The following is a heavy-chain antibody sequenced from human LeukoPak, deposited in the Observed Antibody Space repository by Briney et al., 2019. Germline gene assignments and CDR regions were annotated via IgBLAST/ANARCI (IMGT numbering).Heavy chain of an antibody. CDR3: ARGGVVVVPAAISYLLDP. CDR1: GYTFTSYD. V-gene: IGHV1-8*03. Sequence: ASVKVSCKASGYTFTSYDINWVRQATGQGLEWMGWMNPNSGNTGYAQKFQGRVTITRNTSISTAYMELSSLRSEDTAVYYCARGGVVVVPAAISYLLDPWGQGTLVTVSS. D-gene: IGHD2-2*02. J-gene: IGHJ5*02. CDR2: MNPNSGNT.